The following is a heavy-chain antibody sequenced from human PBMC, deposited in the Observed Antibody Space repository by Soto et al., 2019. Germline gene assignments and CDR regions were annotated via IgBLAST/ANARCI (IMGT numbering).Heavy chain of an antibody. CDR1: GFTFSNAW. CDR2: IKSKTDGGTT. D-gene: IGHD2-2*01. J-gene: IGHJ5*02. CDR3: TTGRDIVVVPAAPWKAPNWFDP. Sequence: GGSLRLSCAASGFTFSNAWMNWVRQAPGKGLEWVGRIKSKTDGGTTDYAAPVKGRFTISRDDSKNTLYLQMNSLKTEDTAVYYCTTGRDIVVVPAAPWKAPNWFDPWGQGTLVTVSS. V-gene: IGHV3-15*07.